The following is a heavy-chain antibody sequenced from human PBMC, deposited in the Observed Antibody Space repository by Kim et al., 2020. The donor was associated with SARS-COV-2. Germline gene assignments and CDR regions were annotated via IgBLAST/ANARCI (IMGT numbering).Heavy chain of an antibody. V-gene: IGHV3-33*01. J-gene: IGHJ6*02. D-gene: IGHD2-2*01. Sequence: GGSLRLSCAASGFTFSSYGMHWVRQAPGKGLEWVAVIWYDGSNKYYADSVKGRFTISRDNSKNTLYLQMNSLRAEDTAVYYCARESSTSFPPEGMDVWGQGTTVTVSS. CDR3: ARESSTSFPPEGMDV. CDR1: GFTFSSYG. CDR2: IWYDGSNK.